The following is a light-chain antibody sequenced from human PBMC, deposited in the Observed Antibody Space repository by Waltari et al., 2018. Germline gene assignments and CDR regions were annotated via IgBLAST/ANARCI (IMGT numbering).Light chain of an antibody. Sequence: QSALTQPPSASGPPGQSVTISCTGTNSDVGGYDFCPWYQQHPGKAPKLMIYAVSKRPSGVPDRFSGSKSGNTASLTVSGLQADDEADYYCCSYAGGNNLLFGGGTKLTVL. CDR1: NSDVGGYDF. CDR2: AVS. V-gene: IGLV2-8*01. CDR3: CSYAGGNNLL. J-gene: IGLJ2*01.